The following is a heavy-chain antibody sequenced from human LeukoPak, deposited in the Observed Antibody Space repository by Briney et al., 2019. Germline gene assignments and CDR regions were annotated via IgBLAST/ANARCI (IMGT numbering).Heavy chain of an antibody. V-gene: IGHV4-38-2*02. Sequence: SESLSLTCTVSGYSISSGYYWGWIRQPPGKGLEWIGSIYHSGNTYYNPSLKSRVIISVDTSKNQFSLKLSSVTAADTAVYYCARDRGTWNDDGFDYWGQGTLVTVSS. CDR1: GYSISSGYY. CDR3: ARDRGTWNDDGFDY. D-gene: IGHD1-1*01. J-gene: IGHJ4*02. CDR2: IYHSGNT.